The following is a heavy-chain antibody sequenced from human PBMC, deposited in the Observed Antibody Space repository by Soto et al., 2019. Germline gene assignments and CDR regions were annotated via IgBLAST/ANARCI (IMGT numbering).Heavy chain of an antibody. J-gene: IGHJ4*02. CDR1: GGSFSGYY. V-gene: IGHV4-34*01. CDR3: ASTTPYCTNGVCYTSDY. D-gene: IGHD2-8*01. Sequence: PSEALSLTCAVYGGSFSGYYWSWIRQPPGKGLEWIGEINHSGSTNYNPSLKSRVTISVDTSKNQFSLKLSSVTAADTAVYYCASTTPYCTNGVCYTSDYWGQGTLVTVSS. CDR2: INHSGST.